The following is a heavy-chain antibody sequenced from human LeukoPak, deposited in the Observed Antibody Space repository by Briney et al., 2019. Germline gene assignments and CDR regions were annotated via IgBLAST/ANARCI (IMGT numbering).Heavy chain of an antibody. CDR3: ARRAGSYYESSGYYYFDY. CDR1: GYSFTSYW. Sequence: GESLKISCKGSGYSFTSYWIGWVPQKPGKGLEWMGIIYPGDSDTRYSPSFQGQVTISADKSINTAYLQWSSLKASDTAMYYCARRAGSYYESSGYYYFDYWGQGTLVTVSS. J-gene: IGHJ4*02. V-gene: IGHV5-51*01. CDR2: IYPGDSDT. D-gene: IGHD3-22*01.